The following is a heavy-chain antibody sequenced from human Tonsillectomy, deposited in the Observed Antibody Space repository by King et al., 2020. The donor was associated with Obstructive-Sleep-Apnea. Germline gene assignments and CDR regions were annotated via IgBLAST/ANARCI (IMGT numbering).Heavy chain of an antibody. V-gene: IGHV2-70*15. CDR1: GFSLSTSGMC. J-gene: IGHJ6*02. Sequence: ITLKESGPALVKPTQTLTLTCTFSGFSLSTSGMCVSWIRQPPGRALEWLARIDWDGDKYYSTSLKTRLTISKDTSENQVVLTVSNVDPVDTGTYYCVQISAGMAVWGQGTTVTVPS. CDR3: VQISAGMAV. CDR2: IDWDGDK.